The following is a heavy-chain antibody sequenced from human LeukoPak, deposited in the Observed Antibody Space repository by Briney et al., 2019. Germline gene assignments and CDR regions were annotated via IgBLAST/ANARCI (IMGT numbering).Heavy chain of an antibody. CDR2: ISSSSSYI. J-gene: IGHJ4*02. CDR1: GFTFSNYN. CDR3: AKRGLAAALFR. Sequence: GGSLRLSCAASGFTFSNYNMNWVRQAPGKGLEWVSSISSSSSYIYYADSVKGRFTISRDNAKNTLYLQMNRLRAEDTAVYYCAKRGLAAALFRWGQGTLVTVSS. V-gene: IGHV3-21*04. D-gene: IGHD6-13*01.